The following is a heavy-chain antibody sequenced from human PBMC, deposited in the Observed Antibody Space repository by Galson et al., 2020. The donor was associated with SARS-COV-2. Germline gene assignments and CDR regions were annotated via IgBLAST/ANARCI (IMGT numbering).Heavy chain of an antibody. CDR3: AKDHSIRYFDWLAIALYDVYGMDV. CDR2: ISYDGSNK. J-gene: IGHJ6*02. CDR1: GFTISSYG. D-gene: IGHD3-9*01. Sequence: TGGSLRLSCAASGFTISSYGMHWVRQAPGKGLERVAVISYDGSNKYYADSVKGRVTIYRDNSKNRLFLQMNSLRAEDTAVYYCAKDHSIRYFDWLAIALYDVYGMDVWGQGTTVTVSS. V-gene: IGHV3-30*18.